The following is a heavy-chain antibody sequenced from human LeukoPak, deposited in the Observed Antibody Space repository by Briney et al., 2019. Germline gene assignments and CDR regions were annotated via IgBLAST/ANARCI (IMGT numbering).Heavy chain of an antibody. CDR1: GFTFSSYA. CDR2: ISLTSNDI. V-gene: IGHV3-21*01. CDR3: ARGDTSLQRNDALDI. J-gene: IGHJ3*02. Sequence: GGSLRLSCAASGFTFSSYAMNWVRQAPGKGLEWVSSISLTSNDIYYAASVRGRFIISRDNATNLLSLQMNSLRAEDTALYYCARGDTSLQRNDALDIWGQGTMVSVSS. D-gene: IGHD2/OR15-2a*01.